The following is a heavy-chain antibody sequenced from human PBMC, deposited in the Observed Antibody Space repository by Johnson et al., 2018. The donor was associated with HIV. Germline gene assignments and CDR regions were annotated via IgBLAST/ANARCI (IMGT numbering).Heavy chain of an antibody. CDR1: GFTFSSYA. CDR3: ARLPSGYSRDDLDI. D-gene: IGHD5-18*01. J-gene: IGHJ3*02. Sequence: QVQLVESGGGVVQPGRSLRLSCAGSGFTFSSYAFHWVRQAPAKGLEWVAVISYDGGSKYYADSVKGRFTVSRDNSKNTLYLQINSLRPEDTAVYYCARLPSGYSRDDLDIWGQGTMVTVSS. V-gene: IGHV3-30*04. CDR2: ISYDGGSK.